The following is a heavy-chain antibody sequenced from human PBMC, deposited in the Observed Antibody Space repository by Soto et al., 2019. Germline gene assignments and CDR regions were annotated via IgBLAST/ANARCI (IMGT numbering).Heavy chain of an antibody. Sequence: QVQLVPSGAEVKKPGSSVKVSCKASGGTFSSYAISWVRHAPGQGLEWMGGIIPIFGTANYAKKVQGSVTSTGDEGTGTAYMQLSSMRQADNAVDYCARSRGYRSGTYWGQGTLVPVSS. D-gene: IGHD1-1*01. V-gene: IGHV1-69*01. CDR2: IIPIFGTA. CDR1: GGTFSSYA. CDR3: ARSRGYRSGTY. J-gene: IGHJ4*02.